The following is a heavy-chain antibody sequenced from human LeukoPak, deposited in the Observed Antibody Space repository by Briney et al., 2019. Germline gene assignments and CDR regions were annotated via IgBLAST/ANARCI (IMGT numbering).Heavy chain of an antibody. CDR2: ISGSGGNT. V-gene: IGHV3-23*01. J-gene: IGHJ4*02. D-gene: IGHD2-15*01. CDR3: ARAPSGGSSFDY. Sequence: GGTLRLSCAASGFTFSSYGMNWVRQAPGKGLEWVSAISGSGGNTYYADSVKGRFTISRDNSKNTLYLQMNSLRAEDTAVYYCARAPSGGSSFDYWGQGTLVTVSS. CDR1: GFTFSSYG.